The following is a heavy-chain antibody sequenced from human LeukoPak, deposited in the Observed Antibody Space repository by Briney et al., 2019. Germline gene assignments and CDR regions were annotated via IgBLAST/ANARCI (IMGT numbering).Heavy chain of an antibody. J-gene: IGHJ4*02. CDR3: ARGGGEGGDYFDY. Sequence: GGSLRLSCAASGFTFSSYSMNWVRQAPGKGLEWVSSISSSSSYIYYADPVKGRFTISRDNAKNSLYLQMNSLRAEDTAVYYCARGGGEGGDYFDYWGQGTLVTVSS. CDR1: GFTFSSYS. CDR2: ISSSSSYI. V-gene: IGHV3-21*01. D-gene: IGHD2-21*01.